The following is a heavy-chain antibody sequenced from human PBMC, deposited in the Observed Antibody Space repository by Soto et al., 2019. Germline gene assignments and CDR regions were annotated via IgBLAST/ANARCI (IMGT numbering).Heavy chain of an antibody. Sequence: GGSLRLSCAASGFSLSDFWMHWIRQAPGKGLVWVARISDDAITRSYADFVEGRFTISRDNAKNMVYLQLNSLTTDDTAFYYCAREVPISAVNYIDHWGQGALVTVSS. CDR3: AREVPISAVNYIDH. CDR1: GFSLSDFW. D-gene: IGHD5-12*01. J-gene: IGHJ4*02. V-gene: IGHV3-74*01. CDR2: ISDDAITR.